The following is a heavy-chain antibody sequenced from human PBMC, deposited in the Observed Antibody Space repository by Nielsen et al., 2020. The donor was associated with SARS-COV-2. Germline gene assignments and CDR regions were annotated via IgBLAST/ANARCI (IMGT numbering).Heavy chain of an antibody. CDR2: ITNTGMK. V-gene: IGHV3-11*04. J-gene: IGHJ4*02. CDR3: ASSGWLDH. CDR1: GFTFSDNC. Sequence: GGSLRLSCAASGFTFSDNCMTWIRQTPGKGLEWVSYITNTGMKFYADSVKDRFTISRDNARNLLFLQMDSLRAEDTAVYYCASSGWLDHWGQGTMVTVSS. D-gene: IGHD6-19*01.